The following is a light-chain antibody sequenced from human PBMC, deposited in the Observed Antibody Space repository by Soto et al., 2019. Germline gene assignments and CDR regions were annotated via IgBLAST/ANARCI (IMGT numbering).Light chain of an antibody. CDR1: SSDVGGYNY. CDR2: EVS. J-gene: IGLJ2*01. Sequence: QSALTQPPSASGSPGQSVTISCTRTSSDVGGYNYVSWYQQHPGKAPKLMIYEVSKRPSGVPDRFSGSKSGNTASLTVSGLQVEDEADYYCSSYAGSNNYVVFGGGTKLTVL. V-gene: IGLV2-8*01. CDR3: SSYAGSNNYVV.